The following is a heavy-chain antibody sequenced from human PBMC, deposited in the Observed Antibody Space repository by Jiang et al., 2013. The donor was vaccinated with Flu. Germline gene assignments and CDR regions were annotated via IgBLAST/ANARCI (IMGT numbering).Heavy chain of an antibody. V-gene: IGHV4-4*02. CDR2: T. Sequence: TNYNPSLKSRVTISVDKSKNQFSLKLSSVTAADTAVYYCATLGGLDYWGQGTLVTVSS. J-gene: IGHJ4*02. D-gene: IGHD4-23*01. CDR3: ATLGGLDY.